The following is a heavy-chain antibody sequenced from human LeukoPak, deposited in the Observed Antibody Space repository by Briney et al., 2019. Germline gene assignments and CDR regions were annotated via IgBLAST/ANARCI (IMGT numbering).Heavy chain of an antibody. Sequence: EGSLRLSCAASGFTFSSYAMSWVRQAPGKGLVWVSRMNSDGSVTTYADSVKGRFTISRDNAKNTLYLQMNSLRAEDTAVYYCARGVNGNSDYWGQGTLVTVSS. J-gene: IGHJ4*02. CDR1: GFTFSSYA. CDR3: ARGVNGNSDY. CDR2: MNSDGSVT. V-gene: IGHV3-74*01. D-gene: IGHD2-8*01.